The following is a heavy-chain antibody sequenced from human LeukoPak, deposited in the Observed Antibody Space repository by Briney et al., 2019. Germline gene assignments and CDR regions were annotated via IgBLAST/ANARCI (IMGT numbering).Heavy chain of an antibody. CDR2: VAHDETFT. V-gene: IGHV3-30*05. J-gene: IGHJ3*01. CDR1: GFMFSNYG. D-gene: IGHD1-14*01. Sequence: GGSLRLSCAGFGFMFSNYGMHWVRHAPGKGLERVAVVAHDETFTYYGDSVRGRSTISRDNSKRTLYLDMKSLRPEDTALYFCARDTTGTVDLWGQGTLVTVSS. CDR3: ARDTTGTVDL.